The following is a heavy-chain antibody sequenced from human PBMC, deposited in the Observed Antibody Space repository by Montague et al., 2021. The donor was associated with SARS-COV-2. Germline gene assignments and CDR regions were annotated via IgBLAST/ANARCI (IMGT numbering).Heavy chain of an antibody. CDR1: GFTFDDYA. Sequence: SLRLSCAASGFTFDDYATHWVRQAPGKGLEWVSGISWNSGSIGYADSVKGRFTISRDNAKNSLYLQMNSLRAEDTALYYCAKLSIYGSGSYDKGDAFDIWGQGTMVTVSS. J-gene: IGHJ3*02. CDR2: ISWNSGSI. D-gene: IGHD3-10*01. V-gene: IGHV3-9*01. CDR3: AKLSIYGSGSYDKGDAFDI.